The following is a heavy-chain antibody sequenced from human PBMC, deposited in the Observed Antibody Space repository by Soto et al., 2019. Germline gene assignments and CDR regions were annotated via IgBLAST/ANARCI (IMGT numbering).Heavy chain of an antibody. V-gene: IGHV3-30-3*01. D-gene: IGHD3-3*01. CDR3: ARVGQGRDY. Sequence: QVQLVESGGGVVQPGRSLRLSCAASGFTFSSYAMHWVRQAPGKGLEWVAVISYDGSNKYYADSVKGRFTISRDNSKNTLYLQMNGLRAEDTAVYSCARVGQGRDYWGKGTLVTVSS. CDR2: ISYDGSNK. J-gene: IGHJ4*02. CDR1: GFTFSSYA.